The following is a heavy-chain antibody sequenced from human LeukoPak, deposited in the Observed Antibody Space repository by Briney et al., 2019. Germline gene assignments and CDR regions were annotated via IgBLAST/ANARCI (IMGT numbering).Heavy chain of an antibody. Sequence: GGSLRLSCAASGFTFSSYGMHWVRQAPGKGLEWVAFIRYDGSNKYYADSVKGRFTISRDNSKNSLYLQMNSLRAEDTAVYYCARDLCSSTSCYIRNYMDVWGKGTTVTVSS. J-gene: IGHJ6*03. D-gene: IGHD2-2*02. CDR3: ARDLCSSTSCYIRNYMDV. CDR1: GFTFSSYG. CDR2: IRYDGSNK. V-gene: IGHV3-30*02.